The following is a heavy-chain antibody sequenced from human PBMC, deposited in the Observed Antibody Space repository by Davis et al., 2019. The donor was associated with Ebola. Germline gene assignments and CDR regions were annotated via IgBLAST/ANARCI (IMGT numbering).Heavy chain of an antibody. J-gene: IGHJ4*02. CDR3: ARDQEWLVYYFDY. Sequence: GGSLRLSCAASGFTFSSYGMHCVRQAPGKGLEWVAVISYDGSNKYYADSVKGRFTISRDNSKNTLYLQMNSLRAEDTAVYYCARDQEWLVYYFDYWGQGTLVTVSS. CDR1: GFTFSSYG. V-gene: IGHV3-30*19. D-gene: IGHD6-19*01. CDR2: ISYDGSNK.